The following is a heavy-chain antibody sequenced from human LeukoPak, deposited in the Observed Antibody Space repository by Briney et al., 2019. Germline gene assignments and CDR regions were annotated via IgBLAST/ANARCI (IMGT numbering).Heavy chain of an antibody. J-gene: IGHJ2*01. Sequence: GGSLRLSCAASGFTFSSYEMSWVRQAPGKGLEWVANIKQDGSEKYYVDSVKGRFTISRDNAKNSLYLQMNSLRAEDTAVYYCARAAYSSTWYSRYFDLWGRGTLVTVSS. CDR2: IKQDGSEK. CDR1: GFTFSSYE. CDR3: ARAAYSSTWYSRYFDL. D-gene: IGHD6-13*01. V-gene: IGHV3-7*01.